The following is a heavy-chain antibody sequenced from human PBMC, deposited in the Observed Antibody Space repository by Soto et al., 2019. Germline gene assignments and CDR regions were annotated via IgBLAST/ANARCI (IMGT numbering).Heavy chain of an antibody. CDR2: IWYDGSKI. CDR3: ARPLEQHQLGFGMDV. J-gene: IGHJ6*01. D-gene: IGHD6-13*01. Sequence: QVQLVQSGGGVVQPGGSLRLSCAASGFTFSSYGMHWVRQAPGKGLGRVAVIWYDGSKIYYADSVKGRFTISRDNSKSTLFLQMNILRAEDMAVYYCARPLEQHQLGFGMDVWGQGSPVTVSS. V-gene: IGHV3-33*01. CDR1: GFTFSSYG.